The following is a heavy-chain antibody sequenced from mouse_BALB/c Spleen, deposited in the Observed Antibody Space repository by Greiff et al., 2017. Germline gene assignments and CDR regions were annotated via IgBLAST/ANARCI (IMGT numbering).Heavy chain of an antibody. CDR3: ARSETARATWFAY. D-gene: IGHD3-2*01. CDR1: GYTFTSYW. V-gene: IGHV1-7*01. J-gene: IGHJ3*01. Sequence: QVQLQQPGAELVRPGASVKLSCKASGYTFTSYWMHWVKQRPGQGLEWIGYINPSTGYTEYNQKFKDKATLTADKSSSTAYMQLSSLTSEDSAVYYCARSETARATWFAYWGQGTLVTVSA. CDR2: INPSTGYT.